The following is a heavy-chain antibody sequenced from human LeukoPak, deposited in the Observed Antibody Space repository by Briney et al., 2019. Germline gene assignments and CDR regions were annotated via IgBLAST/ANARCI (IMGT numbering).Heavy chain of an antibody. D-gene: IGHD3-10*01. V-gene: IGHV4-61*02. CDR2: ISASGST. J-gene: IGHJ5*02. Sequence: PSQTLSLTXTVSGGSISSGSYYWSWIRQPAGKGLEWIGRISASGSTNYNPSLKSRVTISVDTSKNQFSLKVSSVTAADTAVYYCARAVGSSESNWFDPWGQGTLATVSS. CDR1: GGSISSGSYY. CDR3: ARAVGSSESNWFDP.